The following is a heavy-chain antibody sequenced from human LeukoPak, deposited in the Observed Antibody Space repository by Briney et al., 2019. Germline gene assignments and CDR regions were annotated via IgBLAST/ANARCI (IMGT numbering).Heavy chain of an antibody. CDR2: IYYSGST. CDR1: GGSISSYY. CDR3: AGDRRYYGMDV. J-gene: IGHJ6*02. Sequence: SETMSLTCTVSGGSISSYYWSWSRQPPGKGLEWIGYIYYSGSTNYNPSLKSRVTISIDTSKNHFSLKLSSVTAADTAVYYCAGDRRYYGMDVWGRGTTVSVSS. V-gene: IGHV4-59*01.